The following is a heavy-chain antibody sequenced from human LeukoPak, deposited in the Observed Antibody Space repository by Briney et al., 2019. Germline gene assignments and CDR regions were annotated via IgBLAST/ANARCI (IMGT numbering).Heavy chain of an antibody. Sequence: GGSLRLSCAASGFTFSDFWMTWVRQAPGRGLEGVAHINQDGSDKFHLDSVTGRFTISRDNAKSSLYLQINSLGAEDTAVYFCARSGMAVAATPWDWGQGTLITVSP. CDR2: INQDGSDK. J-gene: IGHJ1*01. CDR1: GFTFSDFW. V-gene: IGHV3-7*05. CDR3: ARSGMAVAATPWD. D-gene: IGHD6-19*01.